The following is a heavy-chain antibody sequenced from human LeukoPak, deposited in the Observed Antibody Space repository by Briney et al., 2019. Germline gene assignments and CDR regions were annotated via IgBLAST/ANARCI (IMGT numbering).Heavy chain of an antibody. D-gene: IGHD4-11*01. Sequence: QPGGSLRLSCATSGFSFSSYAMSWVRQAPGKGLEWVSAMSSSDDGRYYAASVRGRFTISRDTSRSTLYLQLNSLRAEDTAIYYCANHKYSTTGVYYFDYWGQGTLVTVSS. V-gene: IGHV3-23*01. CDR3: ANHKYSTTGVYYFDY. CDR1: GFSFSSYA. CDR2: MSSSDDGR. J-gene: IGHJ4*02.